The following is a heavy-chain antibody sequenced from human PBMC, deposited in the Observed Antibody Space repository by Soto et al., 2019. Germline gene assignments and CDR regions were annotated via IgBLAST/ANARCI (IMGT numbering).Heavy chain of an antibody. Sequence: QVQLVESGGGVVQPGRSLRLSCAASGFTFSSYGMHWVRQAPGEGLEWVAVISYDGSNKYYADSVKGRFTISRVNSKNTLYLQMNSLRAEDTAVYYCAKQGIAADDYWGQGTLVTVSS. D-gene: IGHD6-13*01. CDR3: AKQGIAADDY. CDR2: ISYDGSNK. J-gene: IGHJ4*02. CDR1: GFTFSSYG. V-gene: IGHV3-30*18.